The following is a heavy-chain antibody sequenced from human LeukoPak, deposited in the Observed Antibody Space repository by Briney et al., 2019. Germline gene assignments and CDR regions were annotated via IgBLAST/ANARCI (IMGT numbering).Heavy chain of an antibody. CDR3: TTGIRGD. CDR2: IQSKTDGGKT. D-gene: IGHD3-3*02. Sequence: GGSLRLSCAASGFIVTNAWMNWVRQAPGKGLEWVGRIQSKTDGGKTDYAAPVKGRFTISRDYSKNTLYLQMNSLKSEDTAIYYCTTGIRGDWGQGTLVTVSS. CDR1: GFIVTNAW. V-gene: IGHV3-15*07. J-gene: IGHJ4*02.